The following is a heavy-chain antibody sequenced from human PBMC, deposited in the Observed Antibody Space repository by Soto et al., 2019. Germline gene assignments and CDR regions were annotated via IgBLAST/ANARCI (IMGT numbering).Heavy chain of an antibody. CDR2: ISGSGGST. V-gene: IGHV3-23*01. CDR1: GFTFSSYA. J-gene: IGHJ4*02. Sequence: EVQLLESGGGLVQPGGSLRLSCAASGFTFSSYAMSWVRQAPGRGLEWVSAISGSGGSTYYADSVKGRFTISRDNSKNTLYLQMNSLRAEDTAVYYCAKDGEYSGYGGGFDYWGQGSLVTVSS. CDR3: AKDGEYSGYGGGFDY. D-gene: IGHD5-12*01.